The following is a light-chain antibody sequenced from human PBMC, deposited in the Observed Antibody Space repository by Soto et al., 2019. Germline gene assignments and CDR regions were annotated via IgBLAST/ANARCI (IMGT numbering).Light chain of an antibody. CDR1: SSDVGGYNY. CDR3: SSYTSSSPYV. Sequence: QSALTQPASLSGSPGQSITISCSGTSSDVGGYNYVSWYQQHPGKAPKLMIYDVSNRPSGVSNRFSGSKSGNTASLTISGLQAEDEADYYCSSYTSSSPYVFGTGTKGHRP. J-gene: IGLJ1*01. CDR2: DVS. V-gene: IGLV2-14*01.